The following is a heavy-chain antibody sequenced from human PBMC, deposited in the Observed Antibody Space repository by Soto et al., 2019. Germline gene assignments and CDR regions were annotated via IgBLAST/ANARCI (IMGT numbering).Heavy chain of an antibody. V-gene: IGHV3-23*01. CDR1: GFTFSSYA. CDR3: AKVYSSGSYFPDY. CDR2: ISAGGGST. Sequence: PGGSLRLSCAASGFTFSSYAMGWVRQTPGKGLEWVSAISAGGGSTYYADSVKGRFTISRDNSKNTVFLQMNSLRAEDTAVYYCAKVYSSGSYFPDYWGQGTLVTVSS. D-gene: IGHD3-22*01. J-gene: IGHJ4*02.